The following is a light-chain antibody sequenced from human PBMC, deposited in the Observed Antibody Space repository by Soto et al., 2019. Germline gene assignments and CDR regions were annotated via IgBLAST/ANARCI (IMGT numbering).Light chain of an antibody. J-gene: IGKJ1*01. CDR2: GAS. CDR3: EQYGSSGT. Sequence: EIESTQSPGTLSLKKEKRATLSCRASQSVSNNYLAWYQQKPGQAPRLLIYGASNRATGIPDRFSGSGSGTDFTLTISCLEPEDFAVYYCEQYGSSGTFGQGTNVDIK. CDR1: QSVSNNY. V-gene: IGKV3-20*01.